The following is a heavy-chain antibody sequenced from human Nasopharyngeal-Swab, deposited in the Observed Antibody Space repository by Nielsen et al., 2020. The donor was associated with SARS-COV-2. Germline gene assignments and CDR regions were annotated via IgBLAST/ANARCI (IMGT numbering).Heavy chain of an antibody. CDR1: GVIFSKYW. V-gene: IGHV3-74*01. CDR2: VNEDGSRT. Sequence: GESLKISCVASGVIFSKYWMHWVRQAPGKGLVWVSRVNEDGSRTDFADSVRGRFTISRDNARNTLYLQMNSLRVEDTAVYYCVKHQGSSSDQWGQGTLVTVSS. J-gene: IGHJ4*02. CDR3: VKHQGSSSDQ.